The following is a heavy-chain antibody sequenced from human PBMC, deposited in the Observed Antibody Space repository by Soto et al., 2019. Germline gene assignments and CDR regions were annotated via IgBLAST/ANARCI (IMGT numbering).Heavy chain of an antibody. CDR3: ARQRGFGRYYGMDV. D-gene: IGHD3-10*01. V-gene: IGHV4-39*01. Sequence: SAILSLTCTVSGCSISSSSSYWGCIRQPPGKGLEWIGSIYYSGSTYYNPSLKSRVTISVDTSKNQFSLKLSSVTAADTAVYYCARQRGFGRYYGMDVWGQGTTVT. CDR2: IYYSGST. CDR1: GCSISSSSSY. J-gene: IGHJ6*02.